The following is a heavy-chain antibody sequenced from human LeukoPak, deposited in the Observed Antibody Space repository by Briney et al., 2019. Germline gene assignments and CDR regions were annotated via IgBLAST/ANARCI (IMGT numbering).Heavy chain of an antibody. J-gene: IGHJ4*02. CDR3: ARDVEAAFCTTSTCYDLVFDY. CDR1: GYTFTHHG. CDR2: ISAYNGNT. Sequence: ASVMVSCKASGYTFTHHGISWVRQAPGQGLEWMGWISAYNGNTNYAQKFQGRVTMTTDTSTSTAYMYLTSLGSDDTAVYYCARDVEAAFCTTSTCYDLVFDYWGQGTLVTVSS. V-gene: IGHV1-18*01. D-gene: IGHD2-2*01.